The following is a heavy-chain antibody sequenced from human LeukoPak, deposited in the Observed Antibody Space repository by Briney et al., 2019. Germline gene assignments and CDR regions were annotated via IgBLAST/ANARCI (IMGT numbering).Heavy chain of an antibody. CDR3: ARPRLDDSSGSPFDY. V-gene: IGHV1-46*01. CDR1: GYTFTSYY. CDR2: INPSGGST. J-gene: IGHJ4*02. Sequence: ASVKVSCKASGYTFTSYYMHWVRQAPGQGLEWMGIINPSGGSTSYAQKFQGRVTMTRDTSTSTVYMGLSSLRSEDTAVYYCARPRLDDSSGSPFDYWGQGTLVTVSS. D-gene: IGHD3-22*01.